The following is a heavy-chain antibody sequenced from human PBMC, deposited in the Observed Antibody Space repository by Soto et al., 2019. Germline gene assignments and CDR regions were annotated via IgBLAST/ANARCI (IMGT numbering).Heavy chain of an antibody. CDR3: XKHSQAIDY. CDR2: ISYDGSNK. V-gene: IGHV3-30*03. Sequence: QVQLVESGGGVVQPGRSLRLSCAASGFTFSSYGMHWVRQAPGKGLEWVAVISYDGSNKYYADSVKGRFTISRDNSKNTLYLQMNSLRAEDXXVYXXXKHSQAIDYWGQGTLVTVSS. D-gene: IGHD2-21*01. CDR1: GFTFSSYG. J-gene: IGHJ4*02.